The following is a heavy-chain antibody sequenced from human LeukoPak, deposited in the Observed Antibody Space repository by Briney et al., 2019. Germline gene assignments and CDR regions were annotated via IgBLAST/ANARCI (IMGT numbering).Heavy chain of an antibody. V-gene: IGHV1-8*01. Sequence: ASVKVSCKASGYTFTTYDTNWVRQATGQGLEWMGWMNPNSGNTGYAQKFQGRVTMTRNTSISTAYMELSSLRSEDTAVYYCARGLVVLAATSWAFDIWGHGTMVTVSS. CDR2: MNPNSGNT. J-gene: IGHJ3*02. CDR3: ARGLVVLAATSWAFDI. CDR1: GYTFTTYD. D-gene: IGHD2-15*01.